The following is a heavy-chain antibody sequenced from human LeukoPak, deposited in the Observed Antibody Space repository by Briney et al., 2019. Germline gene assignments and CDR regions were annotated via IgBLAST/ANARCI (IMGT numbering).Heavy chain of an antibody. J-gene: IGHJ4*02. D-gene: IGHD5-18*01. Sequence: SETLSLTCTVSGGSISSHYWSWLRQPPGKGLECIAYLYDSVRTKDNPSLKGRVTLSADTSKNQHSLRLSSVTAADTAVYYCATIKRGDIYGYFDFWGQGILVTVSS. CDR2: LYDSVRT. CDR3: ATIKRGDIYGYFDF. CDR1: GGSISSHY. V-gene: IGHV4-59*11.